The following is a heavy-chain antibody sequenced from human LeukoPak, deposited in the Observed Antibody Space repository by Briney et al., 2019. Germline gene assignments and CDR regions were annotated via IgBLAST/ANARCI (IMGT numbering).Heavy chain of an antibody. CDR3: ARVRGGGQDGFDF. V-gene: IGHV3-66*01. CDR1: VFRVSNNY. CDR2: FSTGVTT. J-gene: IGHJ4*02. Sequence: RGSLRVSSAPSVFRVSNNYTNSVRPAPRKGLEWGSTFSTGVTTTPADYATGRFTISGDNSKNALFLQMNSLRVEDTAVYFCARVRGGGQDGFDFWGQGTLVTVSS. D-gene: IGHD3-10*01.